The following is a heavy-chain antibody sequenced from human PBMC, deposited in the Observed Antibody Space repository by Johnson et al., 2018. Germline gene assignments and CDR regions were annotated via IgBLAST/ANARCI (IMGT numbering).Heavy chain of an antibody. CDR2: INPSGGST. Sequence: QLVQSGAEVKKPGASVKVSCKASGYTFTSYYMHWVRQAPGQGLEWMGIINPSGGSTSYAQKFQGRVTMTRDTSTSTVYRELSSLRSEDTAVYYCAKAVGSGWMYYYYGMDVWGQGPTVTVSS. D-gene: IGHD6-19*01. CDR3: AKAVGSGWMYYYYGMDV. CDR1: GYTFTSYY. J-gene: IGHJ6*02. V-gene: IGHV1-46*01.